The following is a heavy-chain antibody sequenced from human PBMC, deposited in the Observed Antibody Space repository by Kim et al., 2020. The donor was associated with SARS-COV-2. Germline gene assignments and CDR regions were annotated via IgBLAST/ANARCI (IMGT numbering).Heavy chain of an antibody. CDR2: INPSGGST. V-gene: IGHV1-46*01. D-gene: IGHD3-9*01. J-gene: IGHJ4*02. Sequence: ASVKVSCKASGYTFTSYYMHWVRQAPGQGLEWMGIINPSGGSTSYAQKFQGRVTMTRDTSTSTVYMELSSLRSEDTAVYYCARPLGPYYDILTGTAGLDYWGQGTLVTVSS. CDR3: ARPLGPYYDILTGTAGLDY. CDR1: GYTFTSYY.